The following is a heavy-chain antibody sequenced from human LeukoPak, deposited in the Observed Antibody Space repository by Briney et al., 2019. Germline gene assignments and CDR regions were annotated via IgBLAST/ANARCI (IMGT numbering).Heavy chain of an antibody. Sequence: PSETLSLTCGLSGGSTSSSNWWTWVRQPPGKGLEWIGEISHSGSTKYNPSLESRITISVDKSKNQFSLNMTSVTAADTAICYCARGYVVLTGYYGLDVWGQGTTVTVSS. D-gene: IGHD2-21*02. CDR3: ARGYVVLTGYYGLDV. V-gene: IGHV4-4*02. J-gene: IGHJ6*02. CDR1: GGSTSSSNW. CDR2: ISHSGST.